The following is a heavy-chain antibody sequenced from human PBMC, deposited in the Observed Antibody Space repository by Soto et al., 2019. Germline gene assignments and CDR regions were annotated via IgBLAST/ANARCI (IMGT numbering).Heavy chain of an antibody. CDR2: ISGSGYST. V-gene: IGHV3-23*01. CDR1: GFPFSNYA. Sequence: GGSLRLSCAASGFPFSNYAISWVRQAPGKGLQWVSSISGSGYSTYYAHSVKGRFTISRDNSKNTLYLQMNSLRAEDTAVYYCAKVHSTTGSPGFVYWGQGTLVTVPQ. CDR3: AKVHSTTGSPGFVY. D-gene: IGHD3-10*01. J-gene: IGHJ4*02.